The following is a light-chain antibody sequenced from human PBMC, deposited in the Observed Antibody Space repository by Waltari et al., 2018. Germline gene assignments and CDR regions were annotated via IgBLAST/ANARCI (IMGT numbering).Light chain of an antibody. J-gene: IGLJ2*01. CDR2: DVS. CDR1: RIAVGGDNY. V-gene: IGLV2-14*01. CDR3: SSYTSSSTVV. Sequence: QSALTQPASVSGSPGQSITIPGTGTRIAVGGDNYVSWYQQHPGKAPKLMIYDVSNRPSGVSNRFSGSKSGNTASLTISGLQAEDEADYYCSSYTSSSTVVFGGGTKLTVL.